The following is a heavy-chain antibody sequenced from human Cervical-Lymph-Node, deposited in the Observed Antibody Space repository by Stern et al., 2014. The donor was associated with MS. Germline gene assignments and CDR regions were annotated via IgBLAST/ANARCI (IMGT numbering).Heavy chain of an antibody. D-gene: IGHD3-3*01. CDR3: ARGSGTAYDLRGDY. V-gene: IGHV1-2*02. CDR2: INPNSGGP. J-gene: IGHJ4*01. CDR1: GYIFTDYY. Sequence: QVQLLQPGAEAKAPGASMKVSCKASGYIFTDYYLHWVRQAPGQGLEWLGWINPNSGGPNYAQNFQGRVTMTRDTSITTAYMELRWLGYADTAVYYCARGSGTAYDLRGDYWGQGTLVTVSS.